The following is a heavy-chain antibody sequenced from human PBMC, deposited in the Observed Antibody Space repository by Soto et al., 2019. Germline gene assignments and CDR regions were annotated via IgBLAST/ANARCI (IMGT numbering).Heavy chain of an antibody. J-gene: IGHJ4*02. V-gene: IGHV4-31*03. CDR1: GGSISSGCYY. CDR3: ARTRTPGPFDY. CDR2: IYYSGST. Sequence: SQTLSLTFTLSGGSISSGCYYWSWVLQHPSKGLERIGYIYYSGSTYYNPSLKSRVKISVDTSKNQFSLKLSSVTAADTAVYYCARTRTPGPFDYWGQGTLVTVSS.